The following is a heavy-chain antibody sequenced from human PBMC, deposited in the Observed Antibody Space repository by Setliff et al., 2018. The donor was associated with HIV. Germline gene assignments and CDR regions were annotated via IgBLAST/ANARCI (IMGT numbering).Heavy chain of an antibody. V-gene: IGHV1-58*02. J-gene: IGHJ6*03. CDR2: IVVGSYNT. D-gene: IGHD3-10*01. CDR3: AAASNRRVRGVNLHYYYYMDV. CDR1: GFTFTNSA. Sequence: ASVKVSCKASGFTFTNSAMQWVRQARGQRLEWIGRIVVGSYNTNYAQKFQERVTITRDLSTSTAYMELSSLRSEDTAVYYCAAASNRRVRGVNLHYYYYMDVWGKGTTVTVSS.